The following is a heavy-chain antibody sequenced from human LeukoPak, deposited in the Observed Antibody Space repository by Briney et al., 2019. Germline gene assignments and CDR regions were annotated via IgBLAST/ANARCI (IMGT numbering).Heavy chain of an antibody. J-gene: IGHJ6*02. V-gene: IGHV3-53*01. CDR1: GFTVSSNY. CDR2: ISSSGST. Sequence: PGGSLRLSCAASGFTVSSNYMSWVRQAPGKGLEWVSVISSSGSTYYADSVKGRFTISRDNSKNTLYLQMNSLRAEDTAVYYCAKVGSSMSFYYYYGMDVWGQGTTVTVSS. CDR3: AKVGSSMSFYYYYGMDV. D-gene: IGHD6-13*01.